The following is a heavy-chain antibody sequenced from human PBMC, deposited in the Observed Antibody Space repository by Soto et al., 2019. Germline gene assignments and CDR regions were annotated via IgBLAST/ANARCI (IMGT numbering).Heavy chain of an antibody. D-gene: IGHD3-16*02. V-gene: IGHV3-15*01. CDR3: TTDRPFTGGRVIAT. CDR1: GATFSHLW. CDR2: IKSKVDGEMG. J-gene: IGHJ3*01. Sequence: EVQLVEAGGGLVKPGGSLRLSCAASGATFSHLWMTWVRQAPGQWLGWVGRIKSKVDGEMGAYGASVKGRFTISRDDSKNTLYLQMDSLKTEDTAVYYCTTDRPFTGGRVIATWCQGTMVAVSS.